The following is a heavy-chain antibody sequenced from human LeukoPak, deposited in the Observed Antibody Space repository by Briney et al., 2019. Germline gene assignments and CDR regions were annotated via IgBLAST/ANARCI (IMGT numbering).Heavy chain of an antibody. J-gene: IGHJ6*02. CDR1: GGSISSGGYS. V-gene: IGHV4-30-2*02. Sequence: SETLSLTCAVSGGSISSGGYSWSWIRQPPGKGLEWIGYIYHSGSTYYNPSLKSQVTISVDTSKNQFSLKLSSVTAADTAVYYCARQGAVGSSFDNFGMDVWGQGTTVTVSS. CDR2: IYHSGST. CDR3: ARQGAVGSSFDNFGMDV. D-gene: IGHD3-3*02.